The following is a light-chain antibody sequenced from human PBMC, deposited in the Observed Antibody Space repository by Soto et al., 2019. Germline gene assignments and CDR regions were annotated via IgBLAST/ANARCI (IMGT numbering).Light chain of an antibody. V-gene: IGKV1-39*01. J-gene: IGKJ5*01. Sequence: DIQMTQSPSSLSASVGDRVTITCRASQSVARFLNWYQQKPGKAPKLLIFAASSLQSGVPSRFSGSGSGTHFTLTINSLQPEDFATYYCQQNYSPPPVTFGQGTRRRL. CDR3: QQNYSPPPVT. CDR1: QSVARF. CDR2: AAS.